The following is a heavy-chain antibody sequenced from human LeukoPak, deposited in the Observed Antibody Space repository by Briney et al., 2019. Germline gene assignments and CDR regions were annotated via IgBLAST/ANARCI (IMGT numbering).Heavy chain of an antibody. V-gene: IGHV4-39*07. CDR3: ARRNDPFDY. J-gene: IGHJ4*02. Sequence: PSETLSLTCTVSGGSISSSSYYWGWIRQPPGKGLEWIGSIYYSGSTYYNPSLKSRVTISVDTSKNQFSLKLSSVTAADTAVYYCARRNDPFDYWGQGTLVTVSS. CDR1: GGSISSSSYY. CDR2: IYYSGST.